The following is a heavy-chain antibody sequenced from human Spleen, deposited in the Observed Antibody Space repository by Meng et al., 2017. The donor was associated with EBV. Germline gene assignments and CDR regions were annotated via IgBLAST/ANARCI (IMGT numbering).Heavy chain of an antibody. D-gene: IGHD5-24*01. J-gene: IGHJ4*02. CDR2: NVGRADYT. CDR3: AKSRVRWLQLAADS. Sequence: LECWRGLLPPGGLWVFCCAASGSTVSSFSLLWLRQATRTGLESVTSNVGRADYTYYADSVKGRFTISRDNSKNPFSLQMNSLSGADMAIYYCAKSRVRWLQLAADSWGQGTLVTVSS. V-gene: IGHV3-23*01. CDR1: GSTVSSFS.